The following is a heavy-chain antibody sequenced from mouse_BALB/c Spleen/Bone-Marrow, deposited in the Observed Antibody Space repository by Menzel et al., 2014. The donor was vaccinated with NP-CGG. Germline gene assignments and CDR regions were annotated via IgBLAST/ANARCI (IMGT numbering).Heavy chain of an antibody. V-gene: IGHV1-82*01. D-gene: IGHD2-3*01. J-gene: IGHJ4*01. CDR1: DYAFSTSW. CDR3: ARSDGYRAMDY. CDR2: IYPGDGDT. Sequence: VQLQQSGPELVKPGASVKISCKASDYAFSTSWMNWVKQRPGQGLEGIGRIYPGDGDTYYNGKFKGKATLTADKSSSTAYMQLSRLTSVDSAVYFCARSDGYRAMDYWGQGTSVTVSS.